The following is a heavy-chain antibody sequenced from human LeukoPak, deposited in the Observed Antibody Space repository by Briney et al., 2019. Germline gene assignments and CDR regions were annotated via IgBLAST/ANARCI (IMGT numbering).Heavy chain of an antibody. J-gene: IGHJ4*02. CDR2: IIPILGIA. CDR1: GGTFSSYA. D-gene: IGHD2-2*01. CDR3: ASRYCSSTSCIFDY. Sequence: GSSVKVSCKASGGTFSSYAISWVRQAPGQGLEWKGRIIPILGIANYAQKFQGRVTITADKSTSTAYMELSSLRSEDTAVYYCASRYCSSTSCIFDYWGQGTLVTVSS. V-gene: IGHV1-69*04.